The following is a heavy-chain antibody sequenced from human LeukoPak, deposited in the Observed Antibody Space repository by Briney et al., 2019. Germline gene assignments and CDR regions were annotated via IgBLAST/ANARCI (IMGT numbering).Heavy chain of an antibody. CDR2: ISGSGPST. J-gene: IGHJ4*02. CDR1: GFTFSRFA. D-gene: IGHD3-22*01. CDR3: AKGPYINFGSSGYYYFDY. V-gene: IGHV3-23*01. Sequence: GGSLRLSCAGSGFTFSRFAMSWVRQAPGKGLKWVSSISGSGPSTYFADSVKGRFSISRDNSKNTLYLHMNNLRAEDTALYYCAKGPYINFGSSGYYYFDYWGQGALVTVSS.